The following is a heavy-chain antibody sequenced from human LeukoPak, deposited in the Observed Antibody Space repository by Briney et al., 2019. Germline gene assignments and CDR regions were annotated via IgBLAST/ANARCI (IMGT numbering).Heavy chain of an antibody. CDR2: ISAYNGNT. Sequence: ASVKVSCKASGYTFTSYGISWVRQAPGQGLEWMGWISAYNGNTNYAQKLQGRVTMTRNTSISTAYMELSSLRSEDTAVYYCARGGPNWNYLDYWGQGTLVTVSS. D-gene: IGHD1-20*01. CDR1: GYTFTSYG. CDR3: ARGGPNWNYLDY. J-gene: IGHJ4*02. V-gene: IGHV1-18*01.